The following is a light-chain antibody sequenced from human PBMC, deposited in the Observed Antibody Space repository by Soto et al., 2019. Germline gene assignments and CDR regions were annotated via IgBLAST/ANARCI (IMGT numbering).Light chain of an antibody. J-gene: IGKJ3*01. CDR2: AAS. Sequence: IQMTQSPSSVSASVGDRVTITCRASQGVGSWVAWYQQKPGKAPRLLVYAASSLQGGVPSRFSGSGSGTEFTLTISSLQPEDFATYYCQQANSFPFTFGPGTKVDFK. CDR1: QGVGSW. V-gene: IGKV1-12*01. CDR3: QQANSFPFT.